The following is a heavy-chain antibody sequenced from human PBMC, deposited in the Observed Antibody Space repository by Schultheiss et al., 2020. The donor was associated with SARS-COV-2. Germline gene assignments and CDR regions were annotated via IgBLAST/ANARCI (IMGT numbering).Heavy chain of an antibody. D-gene: IGHD3-16*01. V-gene: IGHV1-3*01. CDR1: GGTFSSYA. CDR3: ARDPGGRTGFDY. J-gene: IGHJ4*02. CDR2: INAGNGNT. Sequence: ASVKVSCKASGGTFSSYAISWVRQAPGQGLEWMGWINAGNGNTKYSQKFQGRVTITRDTSASTAYMELSSLRSEDTAVYYCARDPGGRTGFDYWGQGTLVTVSS.